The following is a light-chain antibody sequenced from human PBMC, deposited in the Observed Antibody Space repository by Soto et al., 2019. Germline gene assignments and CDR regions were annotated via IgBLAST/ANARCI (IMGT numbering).Light chain of an antibody. Sequence: EIVLTQSPGTLSLSPGERATLSCRASQSVSSSYLAWYQQKAGQAPRLLIYAASSRATGIPARFSGSGSGTDFPLTISRLEPEAFAVYYCQQYGSSPLTCGPGTKVDIK. V-gene: IGKV3-20*01. J-gene: IGKJ3*01. CDR3: QQYGSSPLT. CDR2: AAS. CDR1: QSVSSSY.